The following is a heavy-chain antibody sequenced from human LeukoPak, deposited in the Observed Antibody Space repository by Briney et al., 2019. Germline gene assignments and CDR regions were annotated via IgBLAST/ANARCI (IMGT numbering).Heavy chain of an antibody. J-gene: IGHJ4*02. D-gene: IGHD1-1*01. V-gene: IGHV4-59*12. CDR2: ISQSGTT. CDR1: GGSFSSYY. CDR3: TREEGGTTVDY. Sequence: SETLSLTCTVSGGSFSSYYWTWIRQPPGKGLEWIGSISQSGTTYYNPSLKSRITISHDTSKNQSSLKVNSVTAADTAAYYCTREEGGTTVDYWGQGTLVTVSS.